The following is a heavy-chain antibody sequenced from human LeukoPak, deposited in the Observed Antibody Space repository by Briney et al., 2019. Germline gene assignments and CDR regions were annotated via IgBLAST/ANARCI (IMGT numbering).Heavy chain of an antibody. CDR2: ISGDGGGT. Sequence: GGSLRLSCAASGFTFDDYAMHWVRQAPGKGLGWVCLISGDGGGTYYADSVKGRVTISRDNSKNSLYLQMNSLRTEDTALYYCAKTYYDFWSGPSCFDYWGQGTLVTVSS. D-gene: IGHD3-3*01. CDR1: GFTFDDYA. J-gene: IGHJ4*02. V-gene: IGHV3-43*02. CDR3: AKTYYDFWSGPSCFDY.